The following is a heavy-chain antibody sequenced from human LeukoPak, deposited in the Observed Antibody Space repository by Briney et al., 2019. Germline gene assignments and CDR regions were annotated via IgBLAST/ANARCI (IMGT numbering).Heavy chain of an antibody. J-gene: IGHJ3*01. V-gene: IGHV1-2*02. CDR1: GYSFTGYH. CDR2: VNPKTGGT. Sequence: ASVKVSCKAFGYSFTGYHLHWVRQAPRQGLEWMGWVNPKTGGTNYARKFQGRVTMTRDTSINTVNMVLSRLTSDDTAVYYCAREFSSKLEWLAYVTGDDAFDVWGQGTMITVSS. D-gene: IGHD3-3*01. CDR3: AREFSSKLEWLAYVTGDDAFDV.